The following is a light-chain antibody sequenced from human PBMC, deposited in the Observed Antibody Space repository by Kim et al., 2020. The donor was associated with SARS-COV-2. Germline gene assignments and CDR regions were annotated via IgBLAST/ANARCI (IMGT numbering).Light chain of an antibody. J-gene: IGLJ2*01. V-gene: IGLV3-27*01. CDR3: YSAADNNRV. CDR1: VLAKKY. CDR2: KDS. Sequence: SYELTQPSSVSVSPGQTARITCSGDVLAKKYARWFQQKPGQAPVLMIYKDSEGPSGIPERFSGSSSGTTVTLTISGAQVEDEADYYCYSAADNNRVFGGGTQLTVL.